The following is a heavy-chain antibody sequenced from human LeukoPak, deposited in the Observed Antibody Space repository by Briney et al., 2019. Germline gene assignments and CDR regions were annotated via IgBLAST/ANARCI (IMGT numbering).Heavy chain of an antibody. J-gene: IGHJ6*03. Sequence: ASVKVSCKASGYTFTSYDINWVRQATGQGLEWMGWMNPNSGNTGYAQKFQGRVTITRNTSISTAYMELSSLGSEDTAVYYCARVNYYGSGSYYRYYYYYYMDVWGKGTTVTVSS. CDR1: GYTFTSYD. CDR2: MNPNSGNT. V-gene: IGHV1-8*03. CDR3: ARVNYYGSGSYYRYYYYYYMDV. D-gene: IGHD3-10*01.